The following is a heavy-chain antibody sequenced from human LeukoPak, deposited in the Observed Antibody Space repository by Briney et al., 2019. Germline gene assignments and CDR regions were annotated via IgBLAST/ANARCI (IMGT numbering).Heavy chain of an antibody. Sequence: ASVKVSCNASGYTFTGYYMHWVRQAPGQGLEWMGWINGNSGGTNYAQKFQGRVTMTRDTSISTAYMELSRLRSDDTALYYCAKDVAHNDTTGKGWAYIWGQGTMVTVSS. D-gene: IGHD4-17*01. CDR2: INGNSGGT. CDR1: GYTFTGYY. J-gene: IGHJ3*02. V-gene: IGHV1-2*02. CDR3: AKDVAHNDTTGKGWAYI.